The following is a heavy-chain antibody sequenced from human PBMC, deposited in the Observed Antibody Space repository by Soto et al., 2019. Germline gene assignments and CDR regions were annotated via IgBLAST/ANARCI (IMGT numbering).Heavy chain of an antibody. J-gene: IGHJ4*02. CDR2: IYYSGST. V-gene: IGHV4-30-4*01. Sequence: SETLSLTCTVSGGSISSGDYYWSWIRQPPGKGLEWIGYIYYSGSTYYNPSLKSRVTISVDTSKNQFSLKLSSVTAADTAVYYCARSYDYVWGSYRQIDYWGQGTLVTVSS. D-gene: IGHD3-16*02. CDR1: GGSISSGDYY. CDR3: ARSYDYVWGSYRQIDY.